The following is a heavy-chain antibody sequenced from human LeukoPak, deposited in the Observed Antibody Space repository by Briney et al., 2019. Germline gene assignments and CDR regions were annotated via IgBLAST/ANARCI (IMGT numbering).Heavy chain of an antibody. CDR2: INHSGST. D-gene: IGHD3-10*01. CDR3: ARDPPRGFDP. CDR1: GGSFSGYY. J-gene: IGHJ5*02. V-gene: IGHV4-34*01. Sequence: SETLSLTCAVYGGSFSGYYWSWIRQPPGNGLEWIGEINHSGSTNYNPSLRSRVTISVDTSKNQFSLKLSSVTAADSAVYYCARDPPRGFDPWGQGTLVTVSS.